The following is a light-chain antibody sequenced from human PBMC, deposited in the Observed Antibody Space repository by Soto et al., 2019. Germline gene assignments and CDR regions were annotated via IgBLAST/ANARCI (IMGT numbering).Light chain of an antibody. CDR3: QQFNTYPALT. CDR1: QGIIRA. V-gene: IGKV1-13*02. CDR2: DVS. J-gene: IGKJ4*01. Sequence: AIQLTQSPSSLSASVGDRVTITCRASQGIIRALAWYQQKPGKSPNLLIYDVSSLESGVPSRFSGSGSGTDFTLTISSLQPEDFATYYCQQFNTYPALTFGGGTKVEIK.